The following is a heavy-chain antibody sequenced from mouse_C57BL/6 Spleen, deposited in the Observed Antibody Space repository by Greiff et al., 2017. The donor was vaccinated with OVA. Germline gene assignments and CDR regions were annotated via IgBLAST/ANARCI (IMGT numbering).Heavy chain of an antibody. Sequence: QVQLQQSGAELVKPGASVKMSCKASGYTFTSYWITWVKQRPGQGLEWIGDIYPGSGSTNYNEKFKSKATLTVDTSSSTAYMQLSSLTSEDSAVYYCARGIYYDYERYFDVWGTGTTVTVSS. V-gene: IGHV1-55*01. CDR2: IYPGSGST. CDR3: ARGIYYDYERYFDV. J-gene: IGHJ1*03. D-gene: IGHD2-4*01. CDR1: GYTFTSYW.